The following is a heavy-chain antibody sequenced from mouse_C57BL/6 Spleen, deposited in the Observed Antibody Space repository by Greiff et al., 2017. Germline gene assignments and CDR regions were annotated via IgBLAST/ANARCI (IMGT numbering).Heavy chain of an antibody. CDR3: AREITTVQGGYFDV. CDR1: GYAFSSSW. V-gene: IGHV1-82*01. Sequence: QVQLQQSGPELVKPGASVKISCKASGYAFSSSWMNWVKQRPGKGLEWIGRIYPGDGDTNYNGKFKGKATLTADKSSSTAYMQLSGLTSEDSAVYCCAREITTVQGGYFDVWGTGTTVTVSS. J-gene: IGHJ1*03. CDR2: IYPGDGDT. D-gene: IGHD1-1*01.